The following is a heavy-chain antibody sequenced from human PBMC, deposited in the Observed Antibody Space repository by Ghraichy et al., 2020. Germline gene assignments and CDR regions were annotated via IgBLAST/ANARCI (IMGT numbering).Heavy chain of an antibody. J-gene: IGHJ3*02. CDR2: IYYSGST. V-gene: IGHV4-39*07. CDR1: GGSISSSSYY. Sequence: SETLSLTCTVSGGSISSSSYYWGWIRQPPGKGLEWIGSIYYSGSTYYNPSLKSRVTISVDTSKNQFSLKLSSVTAADTAVYYCARGFERYCSSTSCYPLQGPRGQLNQIDAFDIWGQGTMVTVSS. CDR3: ARGFERYCSSTSCYPLQGPRGQLNQIDAFDI. D-gene: IGHD2-2*01.